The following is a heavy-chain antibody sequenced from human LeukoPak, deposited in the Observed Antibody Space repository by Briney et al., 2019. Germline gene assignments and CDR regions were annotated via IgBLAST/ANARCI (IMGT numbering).Heavy chain of an antibody. V-gene: IGHV1-46*01. J-gene: IGHJ4*02. CDR1: GYTFTSNY. CDR3: ARSNPGYRTHFDY. D-gene: IGHD1-14*01. Sequence: ASVKVSCKAFGYTFTSNYMHWVRQAPGQGPEWMGVISPSGGSTTYAQKFQGRVTLTRDMSTSTDYLELSSLRSEDTAVYYCARSNPGYRTHFDYWGQGTLVTVSS. CDR2: ISPSGGST.